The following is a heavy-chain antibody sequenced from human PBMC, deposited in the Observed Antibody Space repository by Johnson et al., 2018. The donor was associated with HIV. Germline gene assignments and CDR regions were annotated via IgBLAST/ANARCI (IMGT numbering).Heavy chain of an antibody. CDR3: AKDKSGRYYDSSGYSLDDAFDI. J-gene: IGHJ3*02. Sequence: QVQLVESGGGVVQPGGSLRLSCAASGFTFSSYGMHWVRQAPGKGLEWVAFIRYDGSNKYYADSVKGRFTISRDNSKNTLYLQMNSLRAEETAVYYCAKDKSGRYYDSSGYSLDDAFDIWGQGTMVTVSS. V-gene: IGHV3-30*02. CDR1: GFTFSSYG. D-gene: IGHD3-22*01. CDR2: IRYDGSNK.